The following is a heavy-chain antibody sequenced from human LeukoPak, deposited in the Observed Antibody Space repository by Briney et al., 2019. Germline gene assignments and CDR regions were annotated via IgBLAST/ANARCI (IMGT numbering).Heavy chain of an antibody. CDR1: GGTFSSYA. Sequence: SVKVSCKASGGTFSSYAISWVRQAPGQGLEWMGGIIPIFGTANYAQKFQGRVTITADESMSTAYMELSSLRSEDTAVYYCAKGGYCSSTSCYHPYNWFDPWGQGTLVTVSS. D-gene: IGHD2-2*01. CDR3: AKGGYCSSTSCYHPYNWFDP. CDR2: IIPIFGTA. V-gene: IGHV1-69*13. J-gene: IGHJ5*02.